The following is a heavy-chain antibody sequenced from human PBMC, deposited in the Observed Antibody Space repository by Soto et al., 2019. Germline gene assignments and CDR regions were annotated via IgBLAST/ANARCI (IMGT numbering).Heavy chain of an antibody. CDR1: GFTFSGYA. CDR3: EKREYYDSATFSPLFES. D-gene: IGHD3-22*01. Sequence: EVQLLESGGCLVQPGGSLRLSCPASGFTFSGYAMSWVRQSPGKELEWVAAITGEGHRTYYADSVEGRLPISTDNSTKTLFLQMNSLTTEETSIYHREKREYYDSATFSPLFESWGQGVLVTVSS. CDR2: ITGEGHRT. V-gene: IGHV3-23*01. J-gene: IGHJ4*02.